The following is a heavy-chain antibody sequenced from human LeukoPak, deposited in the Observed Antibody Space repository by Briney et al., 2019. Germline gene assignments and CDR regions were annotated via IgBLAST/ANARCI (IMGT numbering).Heavy chain of an antibody. Sequence: GGSLRLSCAASAITFSTYEMNWVRQAPGKGLEWVSYITGSGDTINYADSVKGRFTISRDNAANSLYLQMNSLRAEDTAVYYCAMGYYYGSGKDYMDVWGKGTMVTVSS. CDR1: AITFSTYE. CDR2: ITGSGDTI. V-gene: IGHV3-48*03. D-gene: IGHD3-10*01. J-gene: IGHJ6*03. CDR3: AMGYYYGSGKDYMDV.